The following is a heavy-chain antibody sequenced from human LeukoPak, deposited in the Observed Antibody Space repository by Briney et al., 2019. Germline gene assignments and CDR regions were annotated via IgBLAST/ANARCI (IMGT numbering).Heavy chain of an antibody. CDR1: GFTFDDYA. V-gene: IGHV3-9*01. Sequence: GRSLRLSCAASGFTFDDYAMHWVRQAPGKGLEWVSGISWNGGSIGYADSVKGRFTISRDNAKNSLYLQMNSLGAEDTAVYYCARVGILSTTVTPGVLDYWGQGTLVTVS. CDR2: ISWNGGSI. J-gene: IGHJ4*02. CDR3: ARVGILSTTVTPGVLDY. D-gene: IGHD4-17*01.